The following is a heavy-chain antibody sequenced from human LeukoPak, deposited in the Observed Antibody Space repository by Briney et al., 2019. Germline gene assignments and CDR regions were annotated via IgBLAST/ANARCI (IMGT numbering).Heavy chain of an antibody. D-gene: IGHD6-6*01. CDR1: GFTFSSYA. CDR3: AKKVRIAARPGGGPFDP. CDR2: ISGSGGST. Sequence: PGGSLRLSCAASGFTFSSYAMSWVRQAPGKGLEWVSAISGSGGSTYYADSVKGRFTISRDNSKNTLYLQMNSLRAEDTAVYYCAKKVRIAARPGGGPFDPWGQGTLVTVSS. J-gene: IGHJ5*02. V-gene: IGHV3-23*01.